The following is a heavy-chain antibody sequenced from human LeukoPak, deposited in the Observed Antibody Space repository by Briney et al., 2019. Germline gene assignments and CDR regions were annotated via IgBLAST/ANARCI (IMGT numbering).Heavy chain of an antibody. Sequence: SETLSLTCTVSGGSFSSHYWSWIRQPPGKGLEWIGYINHSGRTNYNTSLKSRVIISVDTSKNQFSLKLSSVTAADTAVYYCARAYYGSGLYWFDPWGQGTLVTVSS. CDR1: GGSFSSHY. CDR2: INHSGRT. D-gene: IGHD3-10*01. CDR3: ARAYYGSGLYWFDP. V-gene: IGHV4-59*11. J-gene: IGHJ5*02.